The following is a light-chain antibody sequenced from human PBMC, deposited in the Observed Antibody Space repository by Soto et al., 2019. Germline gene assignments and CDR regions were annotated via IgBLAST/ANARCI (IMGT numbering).Light chain of an antibody. V-gene: IGKV1-5*03. J-gene: IGKJ1*01. CDR3: QQYNTDST. CDR1: RTTSRW. Sequence: RASRTTSRWLAWYQQKPGKAPKLLIYKASTLKSGVPSRFSGSGSGTEFTLTISSLQPDDFATYYGQQYNTDSTSGQGTKVDIK. CDR2: KAS.